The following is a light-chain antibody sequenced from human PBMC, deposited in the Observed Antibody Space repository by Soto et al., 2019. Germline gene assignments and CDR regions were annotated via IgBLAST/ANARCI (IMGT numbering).Light chain of an antibody. CDR2: GNS. Sequence: QSVLTQPPSVSGAPGQRVTISCTGSSSNIGAGYDVHWYQQLPGTAPKLLIYGNSNRPSGVPDRFSGSKSGTSASLAITGLQAEDEAEYYCQSYDSSLSAVFGGGTKVTVL. V-gene: IGLV1-40*01. CDR1: SSNIGAGYD. J-gene: IGLJ2*01. CDR3: QSYDSSLSAV.